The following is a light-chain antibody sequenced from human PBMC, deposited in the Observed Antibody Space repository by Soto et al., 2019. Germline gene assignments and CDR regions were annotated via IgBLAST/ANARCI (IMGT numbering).Light chain of an antibody. J-gene: IGLJ1*01. V-gene: IGLV2-8*01. CDR1: SSDVGGNNF. CDR2: EVN. Sequence: QAVLTQPPSASGSPGQSVTISCTGTSSDVGGNNFVSWYQQHPGKAPKLMIYEVNKRPSGVPDRFSGSKSGNTGSLTVSGLQAEDEADYYCSSYAGSSNYVYGAGTKVTVL. CDR3: SSYAGSSNYV.